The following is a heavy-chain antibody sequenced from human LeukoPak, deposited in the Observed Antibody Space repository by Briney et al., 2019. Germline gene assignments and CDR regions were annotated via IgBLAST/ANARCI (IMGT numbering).Heavy chain of an antibody. CDR1: GDSLRGYY. Sequence: PSETLSLTCAVSGDSLRGYYWTWIRQPPGKGLEWLGEINPSGSPDYNPSLKSRATISVDTSKNQISLRLASVTAADTAMYQCASVRHDPLEYYYYIDVWGKGTTVTVSS. V-gene: IGHV4-34*01. CDR2: INPSGSP. D-gene: IGHD2/OR15-2a*01. CDR3: ASVRHDPLEYYYYIDV. J-gene: IGHJ6*03.